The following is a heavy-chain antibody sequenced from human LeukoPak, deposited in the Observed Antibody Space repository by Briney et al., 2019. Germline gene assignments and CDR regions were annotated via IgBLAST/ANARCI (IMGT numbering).Heavy chain of an antibody. V-gene: IGHV4-59*01. D-gene: IGHD3-10*01. CDR3: ARVFRGPRYYFDY. CDR1: AGSISNYY. J-gene: IGHJ4*02. Sequence: PSETLSLTCIVSAGSISNYYWSWIRQPPGKGLEWLGYVSDSGTTDYNPSLKGRVIISVDTSKNQFSLRLTSVTAADTAVYFCARVFRGPRYYFDYWGQGGLVTVSS. CDR2: VSDSGTT.